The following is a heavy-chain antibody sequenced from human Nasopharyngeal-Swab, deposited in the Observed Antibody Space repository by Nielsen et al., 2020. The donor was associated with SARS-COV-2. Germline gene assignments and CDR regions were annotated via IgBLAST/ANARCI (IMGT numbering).Heavy chain of an antibody. CDR1: GFTFSSYG. J-gene: IGHJ4*02. V-gene: IGHV3-30*18. D-gene: IGHD6-13*01. CDR3: AKDMGIADDSFDY. Sequence: EGSLRLSCAASGFTFSSYGMHWVRQAPGKGLEWVAVISYDGSNKYYADSVKGRFTISRDNSKNTLYLQMNSLRAEDTAVYYCAKDMGIADDSFDYWGQGTLVTVSS. CDR2: ISYDGSNK.